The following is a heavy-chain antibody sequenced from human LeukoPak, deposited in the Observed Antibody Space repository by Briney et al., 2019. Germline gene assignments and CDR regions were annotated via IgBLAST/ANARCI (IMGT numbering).Heavy chain of an antibody. CDR2: INNDGSST. D-gene: IGHD3-22*01. V-gene: IGHV3-74*01. J-gene: IGHJ4*02. CDR3: VRSMGYYYDSSGYYAFDY. CDR1: GFTFSIYW. Sequence: GRSLRLSCAASGFTFSIYWMHWVRQPPGKGLVWVSRINNDGSSTNYADYVKGRLTISRDNAKKTLYLQMNSLRAEDTAVYYCVRSMGYYYDSSGYYAFDYWGQGTLVTVSS.